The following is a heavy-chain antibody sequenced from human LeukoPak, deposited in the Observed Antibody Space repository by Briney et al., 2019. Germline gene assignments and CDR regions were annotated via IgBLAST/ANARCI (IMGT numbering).Heavy chain of an antibody. CDR1: GYTLSNSG. Sequence: ASVKVSCKATGYTLSNSGITWVRQASGQGLEWMGWISAYNGNTNYAQKFQGRVTMTTDTSTSTAYMEVTRLRSDDTAVYYCASGVRWDFDYWGQGTLVTVSS. J-gene: IGHJ4*02. V-gene: IGHV1-18*01. CDR2: ISAYNGNT. CDR3: ASGVRWDFDY. D-gene: IGHD1-26*01.